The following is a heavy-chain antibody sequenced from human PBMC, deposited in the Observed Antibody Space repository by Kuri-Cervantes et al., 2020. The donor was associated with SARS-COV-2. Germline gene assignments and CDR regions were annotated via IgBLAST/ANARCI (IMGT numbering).Heavy chain of an antibody. D-gene: IGHD3-10*01. CDR3: ARALRPRGDAFDI. J-gene: IGHJ3*02. CDR2: IYSGGST. Sequence: GGSLRLSCAASAFPFSTYSMHWVRQAPGKGLEWVSVIYSGGSTYYADSVKGRFTISRDNSKNTLYLQMNSLRAEDTAVYYCARALRPRGDAFDIWGQGTMVTVSS. CDR1: AFPFSTYS. V-gene: IGHV3-53*01.